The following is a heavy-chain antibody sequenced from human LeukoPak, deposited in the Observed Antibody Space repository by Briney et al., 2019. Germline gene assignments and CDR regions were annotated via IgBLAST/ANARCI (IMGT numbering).Heavy chain of an antibody. V-gene: IGHV4-31*03. D-gene: IGHD6-19*01. CDR2: IYDSGST. CDR1: GDSISSGGNH. Sequence: KPSQTLSLTCTVSGDSISSGGNHWSWIRQHPGKGLEWIGYIYDSGSTYYSPSLKSRLTISVDTSKNQFSLKLSSVTAADTAVYYCARGYTDGWLIGYWGQGTLVTVSS. CDR3: ARGYTDGWLIGY. J-gene: IGHJ4*02.